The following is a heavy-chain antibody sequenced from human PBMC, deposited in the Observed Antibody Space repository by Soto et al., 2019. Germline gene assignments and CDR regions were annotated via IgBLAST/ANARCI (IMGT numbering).Heavy chain of an antibody. CDR2: IYYSGSN. D-gene: IGHD1-1*01. Sequence: PSETLSLTCTVSGGSVSSGNYYWSWIRQPQGKGLEWIGYIYYSGSNNYNPSLKSRVTISVDTSKNQFSLKLSSVTAADTAVYYCARRYGYSFDYWGQGTLVTVSS. CDR1: GGSVSSGNYY. CDR3: ARRYGYSFDY. V-gene: IGHV4-61*01. J-gene: IGHJ4*02.